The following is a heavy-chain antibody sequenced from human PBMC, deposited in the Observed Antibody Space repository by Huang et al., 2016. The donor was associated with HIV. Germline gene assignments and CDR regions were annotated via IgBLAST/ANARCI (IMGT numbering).Heavy chain of an antibody. J-gene: IGHJ4*02. CDR3: AKDGADEEWDIDY. V-gene: IGHV3-30*18. Sequence: VQLVESGGGVVQPGRSLRLACAASGFSFSTYGLHWVRQAAGKGWEWVAVISYDGSNKYYAHSVKGRFTISRDTSENKVYLQMNSLRHEDTAVYYCAKDGADEEWDIDYWGQGTLVTVSS. CDR2: ISYDGSNK. D-gene: IGHD1-26*01. CDR1: GFSFSTYG.